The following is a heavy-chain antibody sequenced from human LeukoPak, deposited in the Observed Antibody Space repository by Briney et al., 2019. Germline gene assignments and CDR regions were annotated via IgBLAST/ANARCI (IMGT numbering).Heavy chain of an antibody. CDR1: GFTFSSYG. V-gene: IGHV3-48*04. D-gene: IGHD6-19*01. CDR3: AREETSSGWNFDY. Sequence: PGGSLRLSCAASGFTFSSYGMHWVRQAPGKGLEWVSYISSSGSTIYYADSVKGRFTISRDNAKNSLYLQMNSLRAEDTAVYYCAREETSSGWNFDYWGQGTLVTVSS. CDR2: ISSSGSTI. J-gene: IGHJ4*02.